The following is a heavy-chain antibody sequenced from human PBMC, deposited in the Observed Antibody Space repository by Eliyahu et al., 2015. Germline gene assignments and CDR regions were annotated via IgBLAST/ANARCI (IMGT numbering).Heavy chain of an antibody. J-gene: IGHJ6*02. CDR1: GGTFSSYA. Sequence: LVQSGAEVKKPGSSVKVSCKASGGTFSSYAISWVRQAPGQGLEWMGRIIPILGIANYAQKFQGRVTITADKSTSTAYMELSSLRSEDTAVYYCARTLPDPLHLYGMDVWGQGTTVTVSS. CDR3: ARTLPDPLHLYGMDV. CDR2: IIPILGIA. V-gene: IGHV1-69*04. D-gene: IGHD2-2*01.